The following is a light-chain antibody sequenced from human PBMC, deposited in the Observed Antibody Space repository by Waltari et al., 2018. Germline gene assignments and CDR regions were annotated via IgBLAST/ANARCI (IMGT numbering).Light chain of an antibody. V-gene: IGKV3-20*01. CDR3: QNHERLPAT. Sequence: LPQSPGTLSLSPGERATLSCRASQSIGTYLVWYQQKPGQAPRLLMYAASRRATGIPDRFSGSGSGTDFSLTISILEPEDFAVYFCQNHERLPATFGQGTKVEIK. CDR1: QSIGTY. CDR2: AAS. J-gene: IGKJ1*01.